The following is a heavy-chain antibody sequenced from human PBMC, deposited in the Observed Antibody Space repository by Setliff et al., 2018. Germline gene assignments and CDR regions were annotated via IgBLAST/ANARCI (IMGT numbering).Heavy chain of an antibody. D-gene: IGHD3-22*01. J-gene: IGHJ4*02. Sequence: ASVKVSCKSSGFTFTDYGITWVRQVPGQGLEWMGWINNYNFNTQYAQKFQGRVTVTTDTSTTTAYMVLRSLRADDTAVYYCARINFYVSSGYYYAPELWGQGTTVT. CDR1: GFTFTDYG. CDR3: ARINFYVSSGYYYAPEL. V-gene: IGHV1-18*01. CDR2: INNYNFNT.